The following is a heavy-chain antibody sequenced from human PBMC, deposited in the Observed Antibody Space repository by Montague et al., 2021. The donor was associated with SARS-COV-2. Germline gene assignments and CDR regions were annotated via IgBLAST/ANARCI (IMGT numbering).Heavy chain of an antibody. J-gene: IGHJ4*02. Sequence: SETLSLTCSVSGGSTSNYYWTWIRQSPGKGLQWIGYIFYTGSTKFNPSLKSRLSMSLDTSKNHFSLRLSAVTAADTVLYYCARAQNICFIANCVNYFDLWGLGALVTVSS. D-gene: IGHD2-15*01. CDR3: ARAQNICFIANCVNYFDL. V-gene: IGHV4-59*01. CDR1: GGSTSNYY. CDR2: IFYTGST.